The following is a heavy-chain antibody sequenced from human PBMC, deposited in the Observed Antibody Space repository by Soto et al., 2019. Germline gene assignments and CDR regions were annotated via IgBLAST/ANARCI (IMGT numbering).Heavy chain of an antibody. V-gene: IGHV3-48*04. CDR2: IRSSSSTI. D-gene: IGHD6-19*01. Sequence: GGSLRLSCAASGFTFSSYSMNWVRQAPGKGLEWVSYIRSSSSTIYYADSVKGRFTISRDNSKNTLYLQMNSLRAEDTAVYYCARDNGIAVAGDAFDIWGQGTMVTVSS. CDR1: GFTFSSYS. CDR3: ARDNGIAVAGDAFDI. J-gene: IGHJ3*02.